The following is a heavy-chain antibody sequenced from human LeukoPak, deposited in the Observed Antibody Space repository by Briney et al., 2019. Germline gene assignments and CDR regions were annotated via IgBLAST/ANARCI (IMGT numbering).Heavy chain of an antibody. J-gene: IGHJ6*02. V-gene: IGHV4-34*01. CDR1: GGSFSGYY. D-gene: IGHD2-2*01. CDR3: ARGYCSSTSCYWRHYYYYYGMDV. Sequence: SETLSLTCAVYGGSFSGYYWSWIRQPPGKGLEWIGEINHSGSTNYNPSLKSRVTISVDTSKNQFSLKLSSVTAADTAVYYRARGYCSSTSCYWRHYYYYYGMDVWGQGTTVTVSS. CDR2: INHSGST.